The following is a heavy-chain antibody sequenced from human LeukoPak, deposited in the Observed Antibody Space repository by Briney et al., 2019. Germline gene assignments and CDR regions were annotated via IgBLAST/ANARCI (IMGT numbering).Heavy chain of an antibody. J-gene: IGHJ4*02. CDR1: GESFSGYY. V-gene: IGHV4-34*01. CDR2: INHSGST. Sequence: SETLSLTCRVDGESFSGYYWIWIRQPPGKGLGWIGEINHSGSTNYNPSLKRRVTLSVDTYKSQFSLKVTSVTAAATAMYSCARGQFWRGSEIRVWGQGTLVTVSS. D-gene: IGHD1-26*01. CDR3: ARGQFWRGSEIRV.